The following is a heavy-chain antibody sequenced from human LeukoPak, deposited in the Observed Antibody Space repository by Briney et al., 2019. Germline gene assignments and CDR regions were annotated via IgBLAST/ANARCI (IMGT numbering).Heavy chain of an antibody. CDR1: GYTFTSYD. J-gene: IGHJ4*02. CDR2: MNPNSGNT. CDR3: ARADSGEFDY. Sequence: ASVKVSCKASGYTFTSYDINWVRQATGQGLEWMGWMNPNSGNTGYAQKFQGRVTMTRDTSTSTVYMELSSLRSEDTAVYYCARADSGEFDYWGQGTLVTVSS. D-gene: IGHD3-10*01. V-gene: IGHV1-8*01.